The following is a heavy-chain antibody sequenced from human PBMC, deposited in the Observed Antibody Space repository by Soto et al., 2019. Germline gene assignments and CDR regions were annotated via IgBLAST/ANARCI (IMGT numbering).Heavy chain of an antibody. CDR1: GFSFSSFA. V-gene: IGHV3-48*03. J-gene: IGHJ6*02. CDR2: ISDDGASI. CDR3: ARDLLGGGLHVGMDV. Sequence: PGGSLRLSCEASGFSFSSFAMNWVRQAPGRGLEWVSYISDDGASIYCADSLKGRFTISRDNAKNTLYLQVNSLRAEDTAVYYCARDLLGGGLHVGMDVWGRGTTVTVSS. D-gene: IGHD3-16*01.